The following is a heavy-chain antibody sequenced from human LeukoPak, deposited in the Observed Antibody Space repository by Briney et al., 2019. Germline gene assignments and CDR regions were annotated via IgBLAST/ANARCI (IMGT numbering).Heavy chain of an antibody. CDR2: IYNSGST. CDR1: GGSISSYY. CDR3: ARVTGYMIEDYFDY. J-gene: IGHJ4*02. Sequence: PSETLSLTCTVSGGSISSYYWSWIRQPPGKGLEWIGYIYNSGSTNYNPSLKSRVTISVDTSKNQFSLKLRSVTAADTAVYYCARVTGYMIEDYFDYWGQGTLVTVSS. D-gene: IGHD3-22*01. V-gene: IGHV4-59*01.